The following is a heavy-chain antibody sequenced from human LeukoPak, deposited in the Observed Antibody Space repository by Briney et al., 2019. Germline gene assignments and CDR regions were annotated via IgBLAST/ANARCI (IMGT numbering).Heavy chain of an antibody. Sequence: SGPTQLHPTHTLTLTGTFSGCALNTRGGGVGWIRQPPGRALEWPSLIYWDDDRRYSPSLKSRLTITKDTSKNQVVLTMTNMDPVDTATYFCAHRKNYYDSSVFDNWGQGTLVTVSS. CDR1: GCALNTRGGG. V-gene: IGHV2-5*02. J-gene: IGHJ4*02. CDR2: IYWDDDR. D-gene: IGHD3-22*01. CDR3: AHRKNYYDSSVFDN.